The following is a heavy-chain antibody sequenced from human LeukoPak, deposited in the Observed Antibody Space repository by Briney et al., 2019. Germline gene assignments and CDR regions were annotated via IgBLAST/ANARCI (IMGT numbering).Heavy chain of an antibody. D-gene: IGHD3-10*01. CDR2: INYSGST. J-gene: IGHJ5*02. V-gene: IGHV4-30-4*01. Sequence: PSQTLSLTCTVSGGSISSDNYQWSWIRQPPGKSLEWIGYINYSGSTYYNPSLKSRVTISVDTSKNHFSLKLSSVTAADTAVYYCARYGSGSTWFDPWGQGTLVTVSS. CDR3: ARYGSGSTWFDP. CDR1: GGSISSDNYQ.